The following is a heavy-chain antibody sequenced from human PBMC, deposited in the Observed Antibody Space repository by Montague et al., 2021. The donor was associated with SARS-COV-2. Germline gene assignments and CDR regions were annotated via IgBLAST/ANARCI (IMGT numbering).Heavy chain of an antibody. J-gene: IGHJ6*02. D-gene: IGHD2-21*01. V-gene: IGHV3-48*03. CDR2: ISSSGGGSTX. CDR3: ARDRDWDDWCGMDV. CDR1: GFIFSRYE. Sequence: SLRLSCAASGFIFSRYEMNWVRQAPGKGLEWISYISSSGGGSTXXXTXXXKGGFTISRDNAKNSLYLQLNSLRVEDTAIYYCARDRDWDDWCGMDVWGQGTTVTVSS.